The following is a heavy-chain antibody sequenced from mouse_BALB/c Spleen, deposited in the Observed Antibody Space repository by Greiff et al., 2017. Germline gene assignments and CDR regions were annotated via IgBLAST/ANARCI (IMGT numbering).Heavy chain of an antibody. Sequence: EVMLVESGGGLVQPGGSRKLSCAASGFTFSSFGMHWVRQAPEKGLEWVAYISSGSSTIYYADTVKGRFTISRDNPKNTLFLQMTSLRSEDTAMYYCARRDYGSSYWYFDVWGAGTTVTVSS. J-gene: IGHJ1*01. CDR1: GFTFSSFG. V-gene: IGHV5-17*02. D-gene: IGHD1-1*01. CDR2: ISSGSSTI. CDR3: ARRDYGSSYWYFDV.